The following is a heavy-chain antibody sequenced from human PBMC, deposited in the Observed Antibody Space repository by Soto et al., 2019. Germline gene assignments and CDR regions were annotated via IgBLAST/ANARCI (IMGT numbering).Heavy chain of an antibody. Sequence: SETLSLTCAVYGGSFSCYYWSWIRQPPGKGLEWIGEINHSGSTNYNPSLKSRVTISVDTSKNQFSLKLSSVTAADTAVYYCARAKLYNWNPSTPLYYYYGMDVWGQGTTVTVSS. J-gene: IGHJ6*02. D-gene: IGHD1-20*01. CDR2: INHSGST. CDR3: ARAKLYNWNPSTPLYYYYGMDV. CDR1: GGSFSCYY. V-gene: IGHV4-34*01.